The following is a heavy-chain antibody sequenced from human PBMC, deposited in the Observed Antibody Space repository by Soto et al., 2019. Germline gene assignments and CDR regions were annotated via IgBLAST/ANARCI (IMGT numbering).Heavy chain of an antibody. CDR2: FKGKSDAGTT. CDR1: GFGVSDPW. V-gene: IGHV3-15*07. J-gene: IGHJ4*02. D-gene: IGHD3-22*01. Sequence: EVQLVESGGGLEKPGGSLRLSCVASGFGVSDPWMNWVRQAPGKGLEWVGRFKGKSDAGTTEYASPVKGRFTISKDDSRNTLYLQMNSLKTEDSAVYYCTARFYDSGGVDCWGQGTLVTVSS. CDR3: TARFYDSGGVDC.